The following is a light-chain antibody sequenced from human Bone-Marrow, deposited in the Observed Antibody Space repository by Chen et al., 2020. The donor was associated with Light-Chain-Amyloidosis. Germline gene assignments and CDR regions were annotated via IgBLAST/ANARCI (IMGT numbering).Light chain of an antibody. V-gene: IGLV1-47*02. CDR2: GHN. CDR3: QTYDDSTSAYV. J-gene: IGLJ1*01. Sequence: QSVLTQPPSASGTPGQRVTISCSGASSNIGINYVYWYQQLPGTAPKFLIYGHNLRPAVVHDRFSGSRSGTSASLAITELQADDEADYYCQTYDDSTSAYVFGTGTRVTVL. CDR1: SSNIGINY.